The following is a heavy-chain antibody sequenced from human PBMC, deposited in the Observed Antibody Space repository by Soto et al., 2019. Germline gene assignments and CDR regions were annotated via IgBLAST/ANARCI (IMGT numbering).Heavy chain of an antibody. CDR2: IKQDGSEK. V-gene: IGHV3-7*01. Sequence: PGGSLRLSCAASGFTFSSYWMSWVRQAPGKGLEWVANIKQDGSEKYYVDSVKGRFTISRDNAKNSLYLQMNSLRAEDTAVYYCVGYCSSTGCQGKRDYWGQGTLVTVSS. CDR1: GFTFSSYW. J-gene: IGHJ4*02. CDR3: VGYCSSTGCQGKRDY. D-gene: IGHD2-2*01.